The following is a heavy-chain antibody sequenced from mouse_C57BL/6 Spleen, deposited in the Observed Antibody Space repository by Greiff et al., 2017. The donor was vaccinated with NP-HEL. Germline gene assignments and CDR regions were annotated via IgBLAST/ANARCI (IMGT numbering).Heavy chain of an antibody. D-gene: IGHD1-1*01. J-gene: IGHJ4*01. Sequence: QVQLQQPGAELVKPGASVKMSCKASGYTFTSYWITWVKQRPGQGLEWIGDIYPGSGSTNYNEKFKSKATLTVDTSSSTAYMQLSSLTSEDSAVYYCARYANLLLRLYYAMDYWGQGTSVTVSS. CDR2: IYPGSGST. CDR1: GYTFTSYW. V-gene: IGHV1-55*01. CDR3: ARYANLLLRLYYAMDY.